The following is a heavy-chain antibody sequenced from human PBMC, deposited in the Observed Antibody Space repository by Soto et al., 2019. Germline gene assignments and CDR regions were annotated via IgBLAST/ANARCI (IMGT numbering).Heavy chain of an antibody. CDR1: GYTFTGHY. J-gene: IGHJ4*02. Sequence: ASVKVSCKASGYTFTGHYIHWVRQAPEQGPEWMGEIGPESGAARYAQKFQGRVTMTRDMSITTVYMELNNLSPDDTAVYYCGRGRSGQIVVFYWGQGTPVTVSS. D-gene: IGHD5-12*01. CDR2: IGPESGAA. V-gene: IGHV1-2*02. CDR3: GRGRSGQIVVFY.